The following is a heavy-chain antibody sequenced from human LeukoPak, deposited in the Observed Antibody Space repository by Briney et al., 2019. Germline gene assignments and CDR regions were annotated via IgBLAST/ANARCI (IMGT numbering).Heavy chain of an antibody. CDR2: INPNGGST. CDR1: GYTFTSHY. V-gene: IGHV1-46*01. CDR3: ARGEFQGMASFEY. Sequence: ASVKVSCKASGYTFTSHYIHWVRQAPGQGLEWMGIINPNGGSTKYAQKFQGRVSMTRDMSTTTVYMEVSSLRSEDTAMFYCARGEFQGMASFEYWGQGTLVTVSS. D-gene: IGHD5-24*01. J-gene: IGHJ4*02.